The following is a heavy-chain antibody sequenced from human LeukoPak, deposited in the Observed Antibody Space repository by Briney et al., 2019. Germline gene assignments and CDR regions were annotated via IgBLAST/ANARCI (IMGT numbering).Heavy chain of an antibody. V-gene: IGHV3-23*01. D-gene: IGHD3-22*01. CDR3: AKDGDYDSSGFTLQY. CDR1: GFTFSNYA. J-gene: IGHJ1*01. CDR2: ISSSGTNT. Sequence: PGGSLRLSCAAPGFTFSNYAITWVRQAPGKGLEWVSTISSSGTNTYYADSVKGRFTISRDNSKNTLYLQMNSLRAEDTAVYYCAKDGDYDSSGFTLQYWGQGTLVTVSS.